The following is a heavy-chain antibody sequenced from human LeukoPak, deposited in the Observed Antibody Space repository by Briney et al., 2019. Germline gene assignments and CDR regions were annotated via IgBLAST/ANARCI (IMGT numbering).Heavy chain of an antibody. CDR3: ARVDWVGGYSFDY. CDR1: GGSISSYY. V-gene: IGHV4-59*01. CDR2: IYYSGDT. J-gene: IGHJ4*02. Sequence: SETLSLTCTVSGGSISSYYWSWIRQPPGKGLEWIGYIYYSGDTNYNPSLKSRVTISIDTSKNQFSLRLSSVTAADTAVYYCARVDWVGGYSFDYWGQGTLVTVSS. D-gene: IGHD3-9*01.